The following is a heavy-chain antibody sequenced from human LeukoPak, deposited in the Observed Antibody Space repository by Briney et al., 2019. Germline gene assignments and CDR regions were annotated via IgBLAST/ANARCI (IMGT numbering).Heavy chain of an antibody. CDR3: LGYYASAKHDH. J-gene: IGHJ4*02. D-gene: IGHD3-10*01. CDR1: GYIFSVYY. CDR2: INPNSGGT. V-gene: IGHV1-2*02. Sequence: GASVKVSCKASGYIFSVYYIHWVRQAPGQGLEWMGWINPNSGGTNYAQKFQGRVTMTRDTSVSTAHMELSRLGYDDTAVYYCLGYYASAKHDHWGQGTLVTVSS.